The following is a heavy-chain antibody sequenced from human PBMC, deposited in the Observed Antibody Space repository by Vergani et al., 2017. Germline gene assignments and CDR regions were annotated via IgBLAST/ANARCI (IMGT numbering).Heavy chain of an antibody. J-gene: IGHJ4*02. D-gene: IGHD3-22*01. Sequence: QLQLQESGSGLVKPSQTLPLTCAVSGGSISSGGYSWSWIRQPPGKGLEWIGYIYHSGSTYYNPSLKSRVTISVDRSKNQFSLKLSSVTAADTAVYYCARGHDSSGYYYDYWGQGTLVIVSS. CDR2: IYHSGST. V-gene: IGHV4-30-2*01. CDR3: ARGHDSSGYYYDY. CDR1: GGSISSGGYS.